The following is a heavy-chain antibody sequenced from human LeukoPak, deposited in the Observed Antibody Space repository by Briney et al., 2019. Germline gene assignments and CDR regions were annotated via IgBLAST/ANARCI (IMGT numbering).Heavy chain of an antibody. V-gene: IGHV3-66*01. CDR2: IYSGGDT. Sequence: GGSLRLSCAASGFTFSSYWMSWVRQAPGKGLEWLSVIYSGGDTYYADSVKGRFTISRDNSKNTLYLQMNSLRAEDTAVYYCAKGSEQLVPGDFDYWGQGTLVTVSS. J-gene: IGHJ4*02. CDR1: GFTFSSYW. CDR3: AKGSEQLVPGDFDY. D-gene: IGHD6-13*01.